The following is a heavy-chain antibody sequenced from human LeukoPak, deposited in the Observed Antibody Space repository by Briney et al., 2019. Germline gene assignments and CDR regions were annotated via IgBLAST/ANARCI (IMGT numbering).Heavy chain of an antibody. J-gene: IGHJ4*02. D-gene: IGHD6-13*01. Sequence: GGSLRLSCAASGFTFSTYAVNWVRQAPGKGLEWVSTISGSGDSTYYADSVKGRFTISRDNSKDTLYLQMSSVRVDDTAVYYCARVAAADDYWGQGTLVTVSS. CDR3: ARVAAADDY. CDR1: GFTFSTYA. CDR2: ISGSGDST. V-gene: IGHV3-23*01.